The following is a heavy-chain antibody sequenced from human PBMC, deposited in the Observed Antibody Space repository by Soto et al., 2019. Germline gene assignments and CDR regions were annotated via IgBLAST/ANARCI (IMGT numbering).Heavy chain of an antibody. V-gene: IGHV3-30*03. CDR1: GFTFRSYA. D-gene: IGHD6-19*01. J-gene: IGHJ4*02. CDR3: ARDLSVAGPDY. Sequence: GGSLRLSCAASGFTFRSYAMHWVRQAPGRGLEWVAVISYDESDKYYADSLKGRFTISRDNSKNTLYLQMNSLRGEDTAVYYCARDLSVAGPDYWGQGTLVTVSS. CDR2: ISYDESDK.